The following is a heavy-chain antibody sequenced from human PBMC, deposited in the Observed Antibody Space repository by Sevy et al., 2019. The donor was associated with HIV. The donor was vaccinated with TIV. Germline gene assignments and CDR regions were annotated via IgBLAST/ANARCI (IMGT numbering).Heavy chain of an antibody. CDR3: ATDLFSSSSADVFDI. CDR1: GFTFSTYW. J-gene: IGHJ3*02. V-gene: IGHV3-7*01. D-gene: IGHD6-6*01. Sequence: GGSLRLSCAASGFTFSTYWMNWVRQAPGKGLEWVANIKQDGRGKNYVDSVKGRFTISRDNARNSLFLELNSLKFEDTAVYYCATDLFSSSSADVFDIWGQGTMVTVSS. CDR2: IKQDGRGK.